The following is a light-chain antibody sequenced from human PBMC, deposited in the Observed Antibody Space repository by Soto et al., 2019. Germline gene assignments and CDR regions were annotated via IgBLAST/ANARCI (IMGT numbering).Light chain of an antibody. CDR2: EDT. J-gene: IGLJ1*01. CDR1: SSDVENYRL. Sequence: QSALTQPPSVSASPGQTITISCTGTSSDVENYRLISWYQHPPGKVPKVVNFEDTKRPSGVSTRFAASKSATTASLTIAGLQAEEDADYYCSSYTDTNSWVFGSGTKVTVL. CDR3: SSYTDTNSWV. V-gene: IGLV2-23*01.